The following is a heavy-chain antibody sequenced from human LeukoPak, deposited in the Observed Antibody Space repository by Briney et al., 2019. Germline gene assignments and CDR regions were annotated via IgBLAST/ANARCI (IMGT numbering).Heavy chain of an antibody. J-gene: IGHJ4*02. Sequence: PSQTLSLTCTVSGGSISSGDYYWSWIRQPPGKGLEWIGYIYYSGSTCYNPSLKSRVTISVDTSKNQFSLKLSSVTAADTAVYYCARDRGSSSWYYFDYWGQGTLVTVSS. CDR1: GGSISSGDYY. CDR2: IYYSGST. V-gene: IGHV4-30-4*01. CDR3: ARDRGSSSWYYFDY. D-gene: IGHD6-13*01.